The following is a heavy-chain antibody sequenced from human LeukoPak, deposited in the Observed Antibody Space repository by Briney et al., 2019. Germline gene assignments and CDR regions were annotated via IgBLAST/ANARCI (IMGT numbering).Heavy chain of an antibody. CDR2: IYTSGST. CDR1: GGSISSYY. CDR3: ASRVVPAAYGGWFDP. J-gene: IGHJ5*02. D-gene: IGHD2-2*01. Sequence: SETLSLTCTVSGGSISSYYWSWIRQPPGKGLEWIGYIYTSGSTNYNPSLKSRVTISVDTFKNQFSLKLSSVTAADTAVYYCASRVVPAAYGGWFDPWGQGTLVTVSS. V-gene: IGHV4-4*09.